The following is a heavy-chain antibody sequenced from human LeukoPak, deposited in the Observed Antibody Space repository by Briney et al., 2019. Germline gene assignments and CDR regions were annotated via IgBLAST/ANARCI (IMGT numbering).Heavy chain of an antibody. Sequence: GGSLRLSCAASGFTFSSYSMNWVRQAPGKGLEWVSSISSSSSYIYYADSVKGRFTISRDNAKNSLYLQMNSLRAEDTALYYCARVADCSGGSCYEYYYYYYMDVWGKGTTVTVSS. D-gene: IGHD2-15*01. V-gene: IGHV3-21*04. CDR3: ARVADCSGGSCYEYYYYYYMDV. J-gene: IGHJ6*03. CDR2: ISSSSSYI. CDR1: GFTFSSYS.